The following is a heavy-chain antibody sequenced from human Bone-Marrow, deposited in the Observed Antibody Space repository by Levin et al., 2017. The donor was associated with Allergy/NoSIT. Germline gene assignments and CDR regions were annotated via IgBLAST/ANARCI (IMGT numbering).Heavy chain of an antibody. CDR2: ISGSGGST. D-gene: IGHD6-19*01. J-gene: IGHJ4*02. CDR1: GFTFSSYA. Sequence: GESLKISCAASGFTFSSYAMSWVRQAPGKGLEWVSAISGSGGSTYYADSVKGRFTISRDNSKNTLYLQMNSLRAEDTAVYYCAKGGGSGWYTQFDYWGQGTLVTVSS. CDR3: AKGGGSGWYTQFDY. V-gene: IGHV3-23*01.